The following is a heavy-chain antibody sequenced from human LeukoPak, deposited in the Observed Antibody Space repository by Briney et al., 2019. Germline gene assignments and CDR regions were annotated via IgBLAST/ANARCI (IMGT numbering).Heavy chain of an antibody. Sequence: SETLSLTCTVSGGSISSYYWSWIRQPPGKGLEWIGYIYYSGSANYHPSLKSRVTISVDTSKNRFSLRLSSVTAADTAVYYCARGRDGYNDLDYWGQGTLVTVSS. J-gene: IGHJ4*02. V-gene: IGHV4-59*01. D-gene: IGHD5-24*01. CDR1: GGSISSYY. CDR2: IYYSGSA. CDR3: ARGRDGYNDLDY.